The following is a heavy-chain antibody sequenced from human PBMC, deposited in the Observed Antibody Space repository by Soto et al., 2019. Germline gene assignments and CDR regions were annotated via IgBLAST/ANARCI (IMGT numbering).Heavy chain of an antibody. CDR1: GFPFSSFS. V-gene: IGHV3-21*02. CDR3: ARVTAGSGSYQIDL. CDR2: IGRVSTYI. J-gene: IGHJ4*02. D-gene: IGHD3-10*01. Sequence: QLVESGGGLVKPGGSLRLSCVASGFPFSSFSLNWIRQAPGKGLEWVSSIGRVSTYIYYADSVRGRFTVSRDNAKNSVYLQMDGLTAEGSGIYYCARVTAGSGSYQIDLWGQGTLVTVSS.